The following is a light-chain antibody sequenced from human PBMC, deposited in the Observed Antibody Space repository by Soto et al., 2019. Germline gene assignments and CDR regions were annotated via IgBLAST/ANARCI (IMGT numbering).Light chain of an antibody. CDR2: EVT. J-gene: IGLJ2*01. CDR3: NSFTISTTVV. V-gene: IGLV2-14*01. CDR1: NSDVGGYNF. Sequence: QSALSQPASVSGSPGQSITISCTGTNSDVGGYNFVSWYQQHPGKAPKLIIYEVTNRPSGVSNRFSGSKSGNTAYLTISGLQADDEADYYCNSFTISTTVVFGGGTKVAVL.